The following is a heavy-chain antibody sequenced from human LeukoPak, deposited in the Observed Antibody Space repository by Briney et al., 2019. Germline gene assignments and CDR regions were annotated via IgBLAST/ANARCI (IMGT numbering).Heavy chain of an antibody. V-gene: IGHV3-53*01. D-gene: IGHD5-24*01. CDR1: GFTVSSNH. CDR3: ARETRRDGYVFDY. CDR2: IYSGGST. Sequence: GGSLRLSCAASGFTVSSNHMSWVRQAPGKGLEWVSVIYSGGSTYYADSVKGRFAISRDNSKNTLYLQMNSLRAEDTAVYYCARETRRDGYVFDYWGQGTLVTVSS. J-gene: IGHJ4*02.